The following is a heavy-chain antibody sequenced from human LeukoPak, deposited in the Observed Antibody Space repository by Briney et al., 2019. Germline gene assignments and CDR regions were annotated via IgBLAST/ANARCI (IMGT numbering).Heavy chain of an antibody. Sequence: SETLSLTCTVSGGSISSYYWSWIRQPPGKGLEWIGEINHSGSTNYNPSLKSRVTISVDTSKNQFSLKLNSVTAADTAPYYCARQTTSGYLDYWGQGTLVTVS. J-gene: IGHJ4*02. V-gene: IGHV4-34*01. CDR3: ARQTTSGYLDY. CDR1: GGSISSYY. CDR2: INHSGST. D-gene: IGHD3-22*01.